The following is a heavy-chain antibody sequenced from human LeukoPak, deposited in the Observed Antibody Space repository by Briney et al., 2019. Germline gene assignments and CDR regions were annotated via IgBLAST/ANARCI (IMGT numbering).Heavy chain of an antibody. CDR1: GFTFSSYG. CDR2: ISGSGGST. V-gene: IGHV3-23*01. D-gene: IGHD6-19*01. CDR3: AKGIAVAGTGFDY. Sequence: GGSLRLSCAASGFTFSSYGMSWVRQAPGKGLEWVSAISGSGGSTFYADSVKGRFTFSRDNSKNTLYLQMNSLRAEGTAVYYCAKGIAVAGTGFDYWGQGTLVTVSS. J-gene: IGHJ4*02.